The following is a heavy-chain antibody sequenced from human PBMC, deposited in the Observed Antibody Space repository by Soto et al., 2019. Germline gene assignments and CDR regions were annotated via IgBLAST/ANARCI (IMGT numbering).Heavy chain of an antibody. V-gene: IGHV4-4*02. CDR3: ATAWGGYCSGGSCRTRYYYYMDV. CDR2: IYHSGST. J-gene: IGHJ6*03. D-gene: IGHD2-15*01. CDR1: SGSISSSNW. Sequence: NPSETLSLTCAVSSGSISSSNWWSWVRQPPGKGLEWIGEIYHSGSTNYNPSLKSRVTIPVDKSKNQFSLKLSSVTAADTAVYYCATAWGGYCSGGSCRTRYYYYMDVWGKGTTVTVSS.